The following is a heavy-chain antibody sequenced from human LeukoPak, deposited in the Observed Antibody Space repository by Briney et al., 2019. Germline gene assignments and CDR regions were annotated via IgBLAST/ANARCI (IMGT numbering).Heavy chain of an antibody. J-gene: IGHJ4*02. Sequence: ASVKVSRKASGYTFTSYDINWVRQATGQGLEWMGWMNPNSGNRGYAQKFQGRVTITTNTSISTAYMELSSLRSEDTAVYYCARVIPWDGYNPYYFDYWGQGTLVTVSS. CDR2: MNPNSGNR. D-gene: IGHD5-24*01. V-gene: IGHV1-8*03. CDR3: ARVIPWDGYNPYYFDY. CDR1: GYTFTSYD.